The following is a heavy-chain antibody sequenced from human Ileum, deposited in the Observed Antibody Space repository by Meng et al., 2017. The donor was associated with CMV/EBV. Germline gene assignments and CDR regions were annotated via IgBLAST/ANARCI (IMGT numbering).Heavy chain of an antibody. V-gene: IGHV4-31*02. CDR3: ARESRSHYGSGSYYWFDS. D-gene: IGHD3-10*01. CDR2: ISYSGST. J-gene: IGHJ5*01. Sequence: ISSGCYYWNLIRQHPGKGLEWVGYISYSGSTYYNPSLKSRVSISVGTSYNKFSLKLSSVTAADTAVYYCARESRSHYGSGSYYWFDSWGQGTLVTVSS. CDR1: ISSGCYY.